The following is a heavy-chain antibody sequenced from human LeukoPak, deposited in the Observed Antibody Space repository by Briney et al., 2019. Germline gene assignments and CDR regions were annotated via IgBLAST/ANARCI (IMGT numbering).Heavy chain of an antibody. CDR3: ARDGCSSTSCHASSGAD. Sequence: ASVKVSCKASGYTFTSYDINWVRQATGQGLEWMGGIIPIFGTANYAQKFQGRVTITTDESTSTAYMELSSLRSEDTAVYYCARDGCSSTSCHASSGADWGQGTLVTVSS. D-gene: IGHD2-2*01. CDR1: GYTFTSYD. J-gene: IGHJ4*02. V-gene: IGHV1-69*05. CDR2: IIPIFGTA.